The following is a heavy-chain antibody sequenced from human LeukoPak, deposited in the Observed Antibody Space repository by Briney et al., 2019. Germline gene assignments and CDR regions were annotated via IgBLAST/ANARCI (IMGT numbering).Heavy chain of an antibody. J-gene: IGHJ6*02. V-gene: IGHV3-30*18. Sequence: GRSLRLSCAASGFTFSSYGMHWVRQAPGKGLEWVAVISYDGSNKYYADSVKGRFTISRDNSKNTLYLQMNSLRAEDTAVYYCAKERIVVVPEPYAGYYGMDVWGQGTTVTVSS. CDR2: ISYDGSNK. D-gene: IGHD2-2*01. CDR1: GFTFSSYG. CDR3: AKERIVVVPEPYAGYYGMDV.